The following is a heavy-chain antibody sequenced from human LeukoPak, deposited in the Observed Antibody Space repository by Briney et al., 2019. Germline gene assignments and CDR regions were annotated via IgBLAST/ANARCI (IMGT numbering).Heavy chain of an antibody. J-gene: IGHJ4*02. D-gene: IGHD2-21*01. CDR1: VFIFSLYG. V-gene: IGHV3-33*01. Sequence: GGSLRLSYAACVFIFSLYGIHWVRQAPGKGLEWVAVIWFDGSNKYYADSVKGRFTISRDNSKNMLYLQMNSLRAEDTALYYCVGDLNSRSPYFDVWGQGTLVTVSS. CDR2: IWFDGSNK. CDR3: VGDLNSRSPYFDV.